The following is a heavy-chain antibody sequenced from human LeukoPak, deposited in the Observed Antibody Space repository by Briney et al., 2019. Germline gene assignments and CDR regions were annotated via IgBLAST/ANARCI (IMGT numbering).Heavy chain of an antibody. J-gene: IGHJ3*02. V-gene: IGHV3-30*04. CDR1: GFTFSSYA. CDR2: ISYDGSNK. CDR3: ARDKRYCSSTSCSAFDI. Sequence: GGSLRLSCAASGFTFSSYAMHCVRQAPGKGLEWVAVISYDGSNKYYADSVKGRFTISRDNSKNTLYLQMNSLRAEGTAVYYCARDKRYCSSTSCSAFDIWGQGTMVTVSS. D-gene: IGHD2-2*01.